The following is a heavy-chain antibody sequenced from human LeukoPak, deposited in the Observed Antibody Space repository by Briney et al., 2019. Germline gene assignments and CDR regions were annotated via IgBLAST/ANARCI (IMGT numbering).Heavy chain of an antibody. CDR2: ISSKAYGGTT. Sequence: PGGSLRLSCTASGFTFGDYAMSWFRQAPGKGLEWVGFISSKAYGGTTEDAASVKGRFTISRDDSKTNAYFDMNGLKAEDTAVYHCTVQVIPSDKWFDPWGQGTPVTVSS. V-gene: IGHV3-49*03. CDR1: GFTFGDYA. J-gene: IGHJ5*02. CDR3: TVQVIPSDKWFDP. D-gene: IGHD2-21*01.